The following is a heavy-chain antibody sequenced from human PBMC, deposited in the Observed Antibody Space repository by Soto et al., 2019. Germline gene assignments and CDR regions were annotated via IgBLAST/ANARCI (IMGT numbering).Heavy chain of an antibody. J-gene: IGHJ5*02. CDR3: ARGRPPIAAAGTGGWFDP. CDR1: GYTFTSYA. CDR2: INAGNGNT. D-gene: IGHD6-13*01. Sequence: ASVEVSCRASGYTFTSYAMHWVRQAPGQRLEWMGWINAGNGNTKYSQKFQGRVTITRDTSASTAYMELSSLRSEDTAVYYCARGRPPIAAAGTGGWFDPWGQGTLVTSPQ. V-gene: IGHV1-3*01.